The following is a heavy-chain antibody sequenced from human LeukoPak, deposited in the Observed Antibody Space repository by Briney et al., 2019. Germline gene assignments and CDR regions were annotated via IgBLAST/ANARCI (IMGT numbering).Heavy chain of an antibody. CDR1: GFTFSSYW. J-gene: IGHJ4*02. V-gene: IGHV3-7*02. D-gene: IGHD3-22*01. CDR2: INQDGSEK. Sequence: GGSLRLSCAASGFTFSSYWMNWVRQAPGTGLEWVANINQDGSEKYYVDSVKGRFTISRDNAKNSLYLQMNSLRAEDTAVYYCASNYYDRSGYYGGFAYWGQGTLVTVSS. CDR3: ASNYYDRSGYYGGFAY.